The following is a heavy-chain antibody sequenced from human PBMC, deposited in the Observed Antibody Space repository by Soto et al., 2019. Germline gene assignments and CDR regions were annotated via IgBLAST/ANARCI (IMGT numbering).Heavy chain of an antibody. CDR2: INHSGST. D-gene: IGHD3-3*01. Sequence: PSETLSLTCAVYGGSFSGYYWSWIRQPPGKGLEWIGEINHSGSTNYNPSLKSRVTISVDTSKNQFSLKLSSVTAADTAVYYCARGAAEYDFWSGYHRGFRRFDYWGQGTLVTVSS. V-gene: IGHV4-34*01. J-gene: IGHJ4*02. CDR3: ARGAAEYDFWSGYHRGFRRFDY. CDR1: GGSFSGYY.